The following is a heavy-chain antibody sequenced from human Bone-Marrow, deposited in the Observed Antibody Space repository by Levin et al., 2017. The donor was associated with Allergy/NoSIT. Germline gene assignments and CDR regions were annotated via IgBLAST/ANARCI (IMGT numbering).Heavy chain of an antibody. CDR2: ISAYNGNI. CDR1: GYTFTNYA. J-gene: IGHJ3*02. CDR3: ARDIASYYGSRRYQFDGFDI. Sequence: PGGSLRLSCKASGYTFTNYAISWVRQAPGQGLEWMGWISAYNGNINYPEKQKLQGRVTMTTDTSTSTGYMELRSLRSDDTAVYWCARDIASYYGSRRYQFDGFDIWGQGTMVIVSS. D-gene: IGHD3-10*01. V-gene: IGHV1-18*01.